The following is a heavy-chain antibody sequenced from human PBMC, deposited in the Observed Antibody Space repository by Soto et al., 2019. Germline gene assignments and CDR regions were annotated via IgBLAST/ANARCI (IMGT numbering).Heavy chain of an antibody. Sequence: SETLSLTCAVYGGSFSGYYWSWIRQPPGKGLEWIGEINHSGSTNYNPSLKSRVTISVDTSKNQFSLKLSSVTAADTAVYYCARDVKLWLNGMDVRGQGNTFTVSS. D-gene: IGHD5-18*01. J-gene: IGHJ6*02. CDR3: ARDVKLWLNGMDV. V-gene: IGHV4-34*01. CDR2: INHSGST. CDR1: GGSFSGYY.